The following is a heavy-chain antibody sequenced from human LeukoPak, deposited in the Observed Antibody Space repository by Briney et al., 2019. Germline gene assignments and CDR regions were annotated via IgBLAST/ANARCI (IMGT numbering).Heavy chain of an antibody. Sequence: TGGSLRLSCTVSGFTLSSYEMSWIRQAPGKGLEWVSCISSSSSYIYYADSVKGRFTTSRDNAKNSLYLQMNSLRAEDTAVYYCAELGITMIGGVWGKGTTVTISS. CDR3: AELGITMIGGV. CDR2: ISSSSSYI. CDR1: GFTLSSYE. J-gene: IGHJ6*04. D-gene: IGHD3-10*02. V-gene: IGHV3-21*01.